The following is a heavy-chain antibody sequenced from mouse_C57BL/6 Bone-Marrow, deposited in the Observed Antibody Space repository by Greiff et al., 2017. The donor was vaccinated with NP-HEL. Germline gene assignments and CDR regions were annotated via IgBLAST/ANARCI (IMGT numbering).Heavy chain of an antibody. D-gene: IGHD1-1*02. CDR2: INPNNGGT. CDR3: ARRDYGYDAMDY. V-gene: IGHV1-18*01. J-gene: IGHJ4*01. CDR1: GYTFTDYN. Sequence: VQLQQSGPELVKPGASVKIPCKASGYTFTDYNMDWVKQSHGKSLEWIGDINPNNGGTIYNQKFKGKATLTVDKSSSTAYMELRSLTSEDTAVYYCARRDYGYDAMDYWGQGTSVTVSS.